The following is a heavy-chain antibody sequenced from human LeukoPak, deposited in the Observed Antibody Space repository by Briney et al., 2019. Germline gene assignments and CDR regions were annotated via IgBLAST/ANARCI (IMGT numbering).Heavy chain of an antibody. CDR3: ASWQMTTVTTLAFDI. J-gene: IGHJ3*02. CDR1: GGTFSSYA. CDR2: ITPIFGTA. V-gene: IGHV1-69*06. Sequence: ASVKVSCKASGGTFSSYAISWVRQAPGQGLEWMGGITPIFGTANYAQKFQGRVTITADKSTSTAYMELSSLRSEDTAVYYCASWQMTTVTTLAFDIWGQGTMVTVSS. D-gene: IGHD4-17*01.